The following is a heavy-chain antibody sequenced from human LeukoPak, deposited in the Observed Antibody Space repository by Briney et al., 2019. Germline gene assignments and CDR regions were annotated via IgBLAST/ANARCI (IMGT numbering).Heavy chain of an antibody. J-gene: IGHJ3*02. Sequence: PSETLSRTCTVSGGSISSGSYYWSWIRQPAGKGLEWIGRIYTSGSTNYNPSLKSRVTISVDTSKNQFSLKLSSVTAADTAVYYCARDRGLGYCSGGSCFYAFDIWGQGTMVTVSS. CDR2: IYTSGST. V-gene: IGHV4-61*02. CDR3: ARDRGLGYCSGGSCFYAFDI. CDR1: GGSISSGSYY. D-gene: IGHD2-15*01.